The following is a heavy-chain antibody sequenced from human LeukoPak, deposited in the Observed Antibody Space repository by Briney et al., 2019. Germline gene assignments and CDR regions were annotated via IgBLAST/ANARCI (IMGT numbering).Heavy chain of an antibody. D-gene: IGHD1-26*01. J-gene: IGHJ4*02. V-gene: IGHV3-74*01. CDR3: ASIIVRAPTQGNC. CDR2: INSDGSST. CDR1: GFTFSSYW. Sequence: PGGSLRLSCAASGFTFSSYWMHWVRQAPGKGLVWVSRINSDGSSTSYADSVKGRFTISRDNAKNTLYLQMNSLRDEDTAVYYCASIIVRAPTQGNCWGQGTLVTVSS.